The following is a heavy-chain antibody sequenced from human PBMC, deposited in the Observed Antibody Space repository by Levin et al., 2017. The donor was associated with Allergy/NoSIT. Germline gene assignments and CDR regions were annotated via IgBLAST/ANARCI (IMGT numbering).Heavy chain of an antibody. Sequence: GGSLRLSCAVSGLPFSNYAMNWVRQAPGKGLEWVSVIIGSGRNAYYADSVKGRFTVSRDNSKNTLYLHMDSLRAEDTAMYYCAKARSSQAPISGTTAYYFDYWGQGTLVTVSS. CDR3: AKARSSQAPISGTTAYYFDY. V-gene: IGHV3-23*01. J-gene: IGHJ4*02. D-gene: IGHD1-20*01. CDR1: GLPFSNYA. CDR2: IIGSGRNA.